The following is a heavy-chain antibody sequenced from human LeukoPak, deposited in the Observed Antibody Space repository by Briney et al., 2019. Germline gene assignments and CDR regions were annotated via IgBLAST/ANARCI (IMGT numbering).Heavy chain of an antibody. CDR1: GFTFSSYA. V-gene: IGHV3-64*01. D-gene: IGHD5-18*01. CDR3: AGVDAAMPDAFDI. J-gene: IGHJ3*02. Sequence: PGGSLRLSCAASGFTFSSYAMHWVRQAPGKGLEYVSVISSNGGNIYYANSVKGRFTISRDNSKNTLYLQMGSLRPEDMAVYYCAGVDAAMPDAFDIWGQGTTVTVSS. CDR2: ISSNGGNI.